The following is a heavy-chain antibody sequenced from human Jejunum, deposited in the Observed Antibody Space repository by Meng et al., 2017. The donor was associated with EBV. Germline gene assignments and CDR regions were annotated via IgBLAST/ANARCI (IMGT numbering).Heavy chain of an antibody. J-gene: IGHJ5*02. D-gene: IGHD2-8*02. CDR2: INTNTGYP. CDR1: GYTFTSSG. Sequence: QLVLSVSELKKPGASVKVSCKASGYTFTSSGINWVRQAPGQGLEWMGWINTNTGYPTYAQDFTGRFVFSLDTSVSTAYLQITSLSTEDNAVYYCARVRPGGGWFDPWGQGTLVTVSS. CDR3: ARVRPGGGWFDP. V-gene: IGHV7-4-1*02.